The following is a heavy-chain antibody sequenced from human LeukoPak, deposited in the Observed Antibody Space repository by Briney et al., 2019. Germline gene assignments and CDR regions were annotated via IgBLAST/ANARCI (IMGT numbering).Heavy chain of an antibody. CDR1: GYTFTNYA. J-gene: IGHJ4*02. Sequence: ASVKVSCKASGYTFTNYAMNWVRQAPGQGLEWMGWISAYNGNTELAQKFQGRVTLATDASTSTAYVELRSLTSDDTAVYYCARARGAVAGSYFDYWGQGTLVTVSS. CDR3: ARARGAVAGSYFDY. CDR2: ISAYNGNT. V-gene: IGHV1-18*01. D-gene: IGHD6-19*01.